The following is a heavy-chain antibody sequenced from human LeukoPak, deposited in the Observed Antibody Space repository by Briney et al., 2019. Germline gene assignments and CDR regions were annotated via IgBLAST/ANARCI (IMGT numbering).Heavy chain of an antibody. CDR1: GFTVSSNY. D-gene: IGHD3-22*01. Sequence: GGSLRLSCAASGFTVSSNYMSWVRQAPGKGLEWVSVIYSGGSTYYADSVKGRFTISRDNSKNTLYLQMNSLRAGDTAVYYCARQLYDSSGYYLDPWGQGTLVTVSS. CDR2: IYSGGST. V-gene: IGHV3-53*01. J-gene: IGHJ5*02. CDR3: ARQLYDSSGYYLDP.